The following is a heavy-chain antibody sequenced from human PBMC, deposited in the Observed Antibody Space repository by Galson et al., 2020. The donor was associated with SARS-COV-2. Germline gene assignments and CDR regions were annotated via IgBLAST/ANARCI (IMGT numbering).Heavy chain of an antibody. J-gene: IGHJ6*03. CDR2: INFGGNT. CDR3: ARGHRGVVPSPVLGLGPYYSYYYMDV. CDR1: GGSFNGYS. V-gene: IGHV4-34*01. Sequence: SETLSLTCAVYGGSFNGYSWTWIRQPPGKGLEWIGEINFGGNTNYSPSLRSRVTLSVDTSKNQFSLSLRSVTAADTGLYYCARGHRGVVPSPVLGLGPYYSYYYMDVWGKGTTVTVSS. D-gene: IGHD3-10*01.